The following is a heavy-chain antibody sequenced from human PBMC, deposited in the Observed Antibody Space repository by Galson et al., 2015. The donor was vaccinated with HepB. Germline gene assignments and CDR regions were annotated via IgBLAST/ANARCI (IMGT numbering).Heavy chain of an antibody. CDR1: GFTFSNYW. D-gene: IGHD3-22*01. CDR3: ARGVASSYYDSSGWGDF. J-gene: IGHJ4*02. Sequence: SLRLSCAASGFTFSNYWMTWVRQAPGKGLEWVANIKQDGSEKYYVDSVKGRFTISRDNAKNSLYLQMNSLRAEDTAVYYCARGVASSYYDSSGWGDFWGQGTLVSVSS. CDR2: IKQDGSEK. V-gene: IGHV3-7*01.